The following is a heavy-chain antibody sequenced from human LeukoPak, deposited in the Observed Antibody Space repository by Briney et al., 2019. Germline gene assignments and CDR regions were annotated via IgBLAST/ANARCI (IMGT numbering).Heavy chain of an antibody. Sequence: GGSLRLSCAASGFTFSSYAMSWVRQAPGKGLEWVSAISGSGGSTYYADSVKGRFTISRDNSKTTLYVQMNSLRAEDTAVYYCANGEMARSPAVFRNWGQGTLVTVSS. V-gene: IGHV3-23*01. CDR1: GFTFSSYA. D-gene: IGHD5-24*01. CDR2: ISGSGGST. J-gene: IGHJ4*02. CDR3: ANGEMARSPAVFRN.